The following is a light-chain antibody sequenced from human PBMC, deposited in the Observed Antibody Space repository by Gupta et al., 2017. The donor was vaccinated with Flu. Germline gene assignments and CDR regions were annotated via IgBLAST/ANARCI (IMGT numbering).Light chain of an antibody. V-gene: IGKV3-15*01. J-gene: IGKJ3*01. CDR3: QQYKSWPLT. CDR2: GAS. CDR1: QSVSSS. Sequence: ERVMTQSPSTLSVSPGERATLSCRASQSVSSSLAWYQQKPGQAPRLLIYGASTRATGVPARFSGSGSGTEFTLTISSLQSGDFAIYFCQQYKSWPLTFGPGTRVDVK.